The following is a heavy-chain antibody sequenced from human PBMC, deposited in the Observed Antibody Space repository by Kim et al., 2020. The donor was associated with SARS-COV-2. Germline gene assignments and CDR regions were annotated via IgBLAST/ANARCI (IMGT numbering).Heavy chain of an antibody. CDR2: IYYSGST. J-gene: IGHJ4*02. Sequence: SETLSLTCTVSGGSISSYYWSWIRQPPGKGLEWIGYIYYSGSTNYNPSLKSRVTISVDTSKNQFSLKLSSVTAADTAVYYCARVASSGWYWGYFDYWGQGTLVTVSS. D-gene: IGHD6-19*01. V-gene: IGHV4-59*13. CDR3: ARVASSGWYWGYFDY. CDR1: GGSISSYY.